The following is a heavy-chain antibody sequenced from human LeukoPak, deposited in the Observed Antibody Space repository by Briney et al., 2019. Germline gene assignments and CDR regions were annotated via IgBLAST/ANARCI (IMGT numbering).Heavy chain of an antibody. CDR2: IYYSGST. Sequence: SETLSLTCTVSGGSISSYYWSWIRQPPGKGLEWIGSIYYSGSTYYNPSLKSRVTISVDTSKNQFSLKLSSVTAADTAVYYCARHAPRGLEGPNNWFDPWGQGTLVTVSS. CDR1: GGSISSYY. V-gene: IGHV4-59*08. CDR3: ARHAPRGLEGPNNWFDP. J-gene: IGHJ5*02. D-gene: IGHD3-10*01.